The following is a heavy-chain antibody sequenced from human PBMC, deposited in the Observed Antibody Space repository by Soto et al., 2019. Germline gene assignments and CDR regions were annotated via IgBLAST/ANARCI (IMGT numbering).Heavy chain of an antibody. Sequence: PSETLSLTCSVSGGSITSNSYYWGWIRQPPGKGLEWVGSIYYSGDTHYRSSLRSRVTISVDTSKNQFSLKLRSVTAADTAVYYCARHGVASPSFCDYWGQGTLVTVSS. V-gene: IGHV4-39*01. J-gene: IGHJ4*02. CDR3: ARHGVASPSFCDY. CDR1: GGSITSNSYY. CDR2: IYYSGDT. D-gene: IGHD2-2*01.